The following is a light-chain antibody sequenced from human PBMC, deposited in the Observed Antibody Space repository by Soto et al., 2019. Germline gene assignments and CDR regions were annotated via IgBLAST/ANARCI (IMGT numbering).Light chain of an antibody. CDR2: AEY. V-gene: IGKV1-27*01. J-gene: IGKJ5*01. Sequence: DIQMTQSPSSLSASVGYRVTITCRASQGIANYLAWYQQKPGRVPKIMIYAEYTLQSGVKYRFTGGGSGTEFTLTIRSMQPEDVATYYCKTYNSAQITLGKGTRLEIK. CDR1: QGIANY. CDR3: KTYNSAQIT.